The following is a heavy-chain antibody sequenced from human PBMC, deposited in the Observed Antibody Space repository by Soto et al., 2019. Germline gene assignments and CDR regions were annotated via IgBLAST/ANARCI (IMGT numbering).Heavy chain of an antibody. CDR1: GFTFSSYA. D-gene: IGHD2-21*02. CDR3: AKDVLTIVVVTAIDY. CDR2: ISGSGGST. V-gene: IGHV3-23*01. J-gene: IGHJ4*02. Sequence: GGSLRLSCAASGFTFSSYAMSWVRQAPGKGLEWVSAISGSGGSTYYAASVKGRFTISRDNSKNTLYLQMNSLRAEDTAVYYCAKDVLTIVVVTAIDYWGQGTLVTVSS.